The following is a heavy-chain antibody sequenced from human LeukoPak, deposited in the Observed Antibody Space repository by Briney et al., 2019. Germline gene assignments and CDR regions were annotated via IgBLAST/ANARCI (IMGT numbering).Heavy chain of an antibody. J-gene: IGHJ4*02. CDR1: GFTFSSYG. CDR3: ARENAEDLDY. V-gene: IGHV3-30*03. CDR2: ISYDGSNK. Sequence: GGSLRLSCAASGFTFSSYGMHWVRQAPGKGLEWVAVISYDGSNKYHADSVKGRFTISRDNSKNTLHLQMNSLRAEDTAVYYCARENAEDLDYWGQGTLVTVSS.